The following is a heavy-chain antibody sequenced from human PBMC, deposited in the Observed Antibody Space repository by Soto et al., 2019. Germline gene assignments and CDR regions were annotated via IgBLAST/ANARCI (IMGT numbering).Heavy chain of an antibody. Sequence: SVKVSCKPSGGTFTNYAFSWVRQAPGQGLEWMGGIIPIFGTPDYAQNFQGRVTITADESARTASMELSSLRSDDTAVYYCARERCVGYCITTTRPKPFYYYALDVWGQGTTVTVSS. CDR1: GGTFTNYA. J-gene: IGHJ6*02. CDR2: IIPIFGTP. D-gene: IGHD2-15*01. V-gene: IGHV1-69*13. CDR3: ARERCVGYCITTTRPKPFYYYALDV.